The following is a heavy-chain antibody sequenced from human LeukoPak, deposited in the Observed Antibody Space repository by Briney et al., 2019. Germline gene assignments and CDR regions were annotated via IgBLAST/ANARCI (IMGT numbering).Heavy chain of an antibody. CDR2: INPNSGGT. V-gene: IGHV1-2*02. CDR3: ARDKLWGTAESFDY. Sequence: GASVKVSCKASGYTLTGYYMHWVRQAPGQGLEWMGWINPNSGGTNYAQKFQGRVTMTRDTSVSTAYMELSRLRSDDTAVYYCARDKLWGTAESFDYWGHGTLVTVSS. J-gene: IGHJ4*01. D-gene: IGHD3-16*01. CDR1: GYTLTGYY.